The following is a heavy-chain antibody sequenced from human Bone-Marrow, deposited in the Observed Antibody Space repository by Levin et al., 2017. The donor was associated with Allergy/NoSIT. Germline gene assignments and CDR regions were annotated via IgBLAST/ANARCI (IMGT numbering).Heavy chain of an antibody. D-gene: IGHD5-18*01. V-gene: IGHV1-2*06. CDR2: INPNSGGT. CDR1: GYTFTGYY. CDR3: ARVPYSQIDY. J-gene: IGHJ4*02. Sequence: GESLKISCKASGYTFTGYYMHWVRQAPGQGLEWMGRINPNSGGTNYAQKFQGRVTMTRDTSISTAYMELSRLRSDDTAVYYCARVPYSQIDYWGQGTLVTVSS.